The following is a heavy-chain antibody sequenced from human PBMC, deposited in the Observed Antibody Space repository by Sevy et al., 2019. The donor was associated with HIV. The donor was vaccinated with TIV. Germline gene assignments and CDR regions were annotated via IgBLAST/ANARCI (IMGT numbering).Heavy chain of an antibody. CDR3: MRDERGKWSRNCGY. CDR1: GFTFSNYG. J-gene: IGHJ4*02. V-gene: IGHV3-33*01. D-gene: IGHD2-21*01. CDR2: IWYDGSNK. Sequence: GGSLRLSCAASGFTFSNYGMHWVRQAPGKGLEWVAIIWYDGSNKYYADSVKGRFTISRDNSKNTLYLQINSLRSEDTAVYYCMRDERGKWSRNCGYWGQGTLVTVSS.